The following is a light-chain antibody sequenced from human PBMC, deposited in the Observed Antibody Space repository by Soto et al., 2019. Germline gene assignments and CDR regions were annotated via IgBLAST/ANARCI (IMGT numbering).Light chain of an antibody. J-gene: IGLJ1*01. V-gene: IGLV2-14*01. Sequence: QSALTQPASVSGSPGQSITIPCTGSSSDIGGYKFVSWFQQHPGKVPKLIIYEVSNRPSGVSDRFSGAKSGKTASLTISGLQPDDEAEYYCTSYSVSGTHYVFGSGTKVTVL. CDR3: TSYSVSGTHYV. CDR2: EVS. CDR1: SSDIGGYKF.